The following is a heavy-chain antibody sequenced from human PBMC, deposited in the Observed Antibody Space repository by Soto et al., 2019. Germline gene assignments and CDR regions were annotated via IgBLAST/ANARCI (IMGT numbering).Heavy chain of an antibody. V-gene: IGHV3-23*01. J-gene: IGHJ4*02. Sequence: EVQLLESGGGLVQPGGSLRLSCAASGFTFSNYAMSWVRQAPGKGLEWVSSISKSGGGTYYADSVKGRFTISRDNSKNTLYLQMNSLKAEDTAVYPCANTSSLFDYWGQGTLVTVSS. CDR3: ANTSSLFDY. D-gene: IGHD6-13*01. CDR2: ISKSGGGT. CDR1: GFTFSNYA.